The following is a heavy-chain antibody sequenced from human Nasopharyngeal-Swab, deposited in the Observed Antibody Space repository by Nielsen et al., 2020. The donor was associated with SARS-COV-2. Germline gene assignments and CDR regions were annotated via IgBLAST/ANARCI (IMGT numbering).Heavy chain of an antibody. CDR2: INHSGST. V-gene: IGHV4-34*01. CDR3: ASSYGDYAESRARFDY. D-gene: IGHD4-17*01. J-gene: IGHJ4*02. Sequence: WIRQPPGKGLEWIGEINHSGSTNYNPSLKSRVTISVDTSKNQLSLKLSSVTAADTAVYYCASSYGDYAESRARFDYWGQGTLVTVSS.